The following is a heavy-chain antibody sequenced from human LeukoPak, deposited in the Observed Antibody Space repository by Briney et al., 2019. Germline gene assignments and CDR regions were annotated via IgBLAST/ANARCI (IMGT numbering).Heavy chain of an antibody. D-gene: IGHD2-8*02. J-gene: IGHJ6*03. Sequence: GGSLRLSCVASGFTFSAYVMAWVRQAPGKGLEWVSTVSGSAGRTDYADSVKGRFTISRDNLKNTLYLQMNGLRAEDTAVYYCAKNRGHCVDGVCHNYYYMDVWGRGTTVTVSS. CDR2: VSGSAGRT. V-gene: IGHV3-23*01. CDR3: AKNRGHCVDGVCHNYYYMDV. CDR1: GFTFSAYV.